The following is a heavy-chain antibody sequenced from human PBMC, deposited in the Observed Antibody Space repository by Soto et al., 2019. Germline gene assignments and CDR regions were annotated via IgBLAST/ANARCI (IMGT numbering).Heavy chain of an antibody. CDR2: FTGVIGTT. CDR1: GFTVSTYG. Sequence: EVQLLESGGGLVQPGGSLRLSCAASGFTVSTYGVTWVRQAPGKGLEWVSGFTGVIGTTHYADSVKGRFTITRDNSNNTVYLHMNSLRVEHTAVYYCARWNGYGDYWGRGTLVTVSS. V-gene: IGHV3-23*01. J-gene: IGHJ4*02. CDR3: ARWNGYGDY. D-gene: IGHD1-1*01.